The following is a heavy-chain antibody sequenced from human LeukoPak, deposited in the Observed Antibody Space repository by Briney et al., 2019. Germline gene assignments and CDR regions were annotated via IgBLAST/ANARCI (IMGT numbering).Heavy chain of an antibody. CDR1: GYTFTGYY. J-gene: IGHJ5*02. CDR2: INPNSGGT. D-gene: IGHD2-15*01. CDR3: ARDRDCSGGSCYGWLWFDP. Sequence: WASVKVSCKASGYTFTGYYMHWVRQAPGQGLEWMGWINPNSGGTNYAQKFQGRVTMTRDTSISTAYMELSRLRSDDTAVYYCARDRDCSGGSCYGWLWFDPRGQGTLVTVSS. V-gene: IGHV1-2*02.